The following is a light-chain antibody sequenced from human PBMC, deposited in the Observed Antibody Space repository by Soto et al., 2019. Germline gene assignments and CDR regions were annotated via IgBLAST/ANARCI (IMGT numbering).Light chain of an antibody. CDR1: SSDVGSYNR. Sequence: QSALTQPPSVSGSPGQSVTISCTGTSSDVGSYNRVSWYQQPPGTAPKLMIYEVTNRPSGVPDRFSGSKSGNTASLTISGRQAEDEADYYCSSFTRSSTWVFGGGTKVTVL. V-gene: IGLV2-18*02. J-gene: IGLJ3*02. CDR3: SSFTRSSTWV. CDR2: EVT.